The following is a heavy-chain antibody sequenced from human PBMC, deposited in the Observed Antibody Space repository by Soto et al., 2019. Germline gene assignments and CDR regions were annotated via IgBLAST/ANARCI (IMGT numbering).Heavy chain of an antibody. CDR2: LSYDGNDK. CDR1: GINFSGYP. V-gene: IGHV3-30-3*01. CDR3: ARWNVQHDSYGYF. Sequence: GSLILYFAFHGINFSGYPMPWLRQAPGKGLEWVALLSYDGNDKYYADSVKGRFSISRDNSQSTLYLQMNSLRAEDTAVYYCARWNVQHDSYGYFWGQGTLVTVYS. D-gene: IGHD5-18*01. J-gene: IGHJ4*02.